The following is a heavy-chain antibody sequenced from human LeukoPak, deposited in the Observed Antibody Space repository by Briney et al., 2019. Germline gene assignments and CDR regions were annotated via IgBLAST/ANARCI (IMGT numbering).Heavy chain of an antibody. CDR2: IRYDGSNK. CDR3: AREKTTYEVSDWFDP. D-gene: IGHD3-16*02. CDR1: GFTFSSYG. J-gene: IGHJ5*02. Sequence: GGSLRLSCAASGFTFSSYGMHWVRQAPGKGLEWVAFIRYDGSNKYYADSVKGRFTISRDNSKNTLYLQMNSLRAEDTAVYYCAREKTTYEVSDWFDPWGQGTLVTVSS. V-gene: IGHV3-30*02.